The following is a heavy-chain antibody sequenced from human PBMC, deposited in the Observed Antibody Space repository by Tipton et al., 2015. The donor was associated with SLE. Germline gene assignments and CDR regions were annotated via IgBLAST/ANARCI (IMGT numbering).Heavy chain of an antibody. J-gene: IGHJ4*02. V-gene: IGHV4-61*09. Sequence: TLSLTCTVSGDSINSGTYYWSWIRQPAGKGLEWIGNIYTSESTNYNPSLKSRVTISVDRSKNQFSLKLSSVTAADTAVYYCARDHPIMTTVTSWGQGTLVTVSS. D-gene: IGHD4-17*01. CDR2: IYTSEST. CDR1: GDSINSGTYY. CDR3: ARDHPIMTTVTS.